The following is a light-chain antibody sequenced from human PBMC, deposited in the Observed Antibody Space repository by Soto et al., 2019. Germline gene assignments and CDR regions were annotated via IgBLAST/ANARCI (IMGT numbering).Light chain of an antibody. CDR1: ISDVGGHGY. CDR2: EGS. J-gene: IGLJ2*01. CDR3: CSYAGSRGLV. V-gene: IGLV2-23*01. Sequence: QSALTQPASVSGSPGQSITISCTGTISDVGGHGYVSWYQQHPGKAPKLMIYEGSKRPSGVSNRFSGSKSGNTASLTISGLQAEDEADYYCCSYAGSRGLVFGGGTKLTVL.